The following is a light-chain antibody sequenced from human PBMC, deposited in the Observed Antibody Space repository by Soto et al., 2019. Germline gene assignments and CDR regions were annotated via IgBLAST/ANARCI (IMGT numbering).Light chain of an antibody. CDR1: QSISSW. Sequence: DIQMTQSPSTLSASVGDRVTITCRASQSISSWLAWYQQKPGKAPKLLIYKASSLKSGVPSRFSGSGSGTEFPLTISSLQPDDFATYYCQQYNNYPWTFGQGTKVEIK. CDR2: KAS. V-gene: IGKV1-5*03. J-gene: IGKJ1*01. CDR3: QQYNNYPWT.